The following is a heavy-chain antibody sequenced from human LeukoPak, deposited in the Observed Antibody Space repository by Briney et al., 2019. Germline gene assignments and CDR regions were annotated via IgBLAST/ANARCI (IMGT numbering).Heavy chain of an antibody. D-gene: IGHD3-10*01. CDR2: ISSSGTDE. CDR3: ARDSTYYYDSGSSGPHYFDN. V-gene: IGHV3-30*01. Sequence: ARSRRLSCAASGITLRSYAIHWVRQAPNNVLEWVSLISSSGTDEYYADSVKGRFTISRDKFKNTLYLQLNSLRGEDTAVYYCARDSTYYYDSGSSGPHYFDNWGQGTLVTVSS. CDR1: GITLRSYA. J-gene: IGHJ4*02.